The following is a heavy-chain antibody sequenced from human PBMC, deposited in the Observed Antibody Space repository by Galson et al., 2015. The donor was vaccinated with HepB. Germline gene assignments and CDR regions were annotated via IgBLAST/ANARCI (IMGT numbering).Heavy chain of an antibody. CDR2: ISSSSSYI. D-gene: IGHD3-22*01. J-gene: IGHJ3*02. V-gene: IGHV3-21*01. CDR3: ARDRNYYDSSGYSYDAFDI. Sequence: SLRLSCAASGFTFSSYSMNWVRQAPGKGLEWVSSISSSSSYIYYADSVKGRFTISRDNAKNSLYLQMNSLRAEDTAAYYCARDRNYYDSSGYSYDAFDIWGQGTMVTVSS. CDR1: GFTFSSYS.